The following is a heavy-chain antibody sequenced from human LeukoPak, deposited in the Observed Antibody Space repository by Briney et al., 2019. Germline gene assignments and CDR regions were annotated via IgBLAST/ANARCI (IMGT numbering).Heavy chain of an antibody. V-gene: IGHV5-51*01. CDR1: GYRLTNNW. Sequence: GKSLKISCKVSGYRLTNNWIGWVRQVPGKGLEWMGIIYPGYSDTRYSPSFQGQVALSVDTSTSTVYLQCSSLKASDTAIYYCARFALSSSLDYWGQGTLVTVPP. CDR2: IYPGYSDT. D-gene: IGHD6-13*01. CDR3: ARFALSSSLDY. J-gene: IGHJ4*02.